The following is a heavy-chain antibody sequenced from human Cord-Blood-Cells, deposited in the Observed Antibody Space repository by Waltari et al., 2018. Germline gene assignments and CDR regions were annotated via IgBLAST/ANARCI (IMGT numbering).Heavy chain of an antibody. D-gene: IGHD3-22*01. J-gene: IGHJ6*02. Sequence: QVQLQQWGAGLLKPSETLSLTCAVYGGSFSGYYWSWIRQPPGKRLEWIGEINHRGSTNYNPSLRSRVTISVDTSKNQFSLKLSSVTAADTAVYYCARVVVVVITTLEYYYYGMDVWGQGTTVTVSS. CDR2: INHRGST. V-gene: IGHV4-34*01. CDR3: ARVVVVVITTLEYYYYGMDV. CDR1: GGSFSGYY.